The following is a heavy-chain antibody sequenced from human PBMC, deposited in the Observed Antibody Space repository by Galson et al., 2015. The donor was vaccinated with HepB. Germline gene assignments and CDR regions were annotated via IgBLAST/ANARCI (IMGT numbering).Heavy chain of an antibody. Sequence: SLRLSCAASGFTFSSYSMNWVRQAPGKGLEWVSSISSSSSYIYYADSVKGRFTISRDNAKNSLYPQMNSLRAEDTAVYYCARYYDILTGYYPLRFDPWGQGTLVTVSS. CDR3: ARYYDILTGYYPLRFDP. J-gene: IGHJ5*02. V-gene: IGHV3-21*01. CDR2: ISSSSSYI. CDR1: GFTFSSYS. D-gene: IGHD3-9*01.